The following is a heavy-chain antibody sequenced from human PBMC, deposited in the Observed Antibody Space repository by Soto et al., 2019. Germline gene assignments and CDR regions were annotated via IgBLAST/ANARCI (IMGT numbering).Heavy chain of an antibody. D-gene: IGHD6-6*01. CDR1: GGSVSSGSYY. Sequence: SETLSLTCTVSGGSVSSGSYYWSWIRQPPGKGLEWIGYIYYSGSTNYNPSLKSRVTISVDTSKNQFSLKLSSVTAADTAVYYCARDVQLEDWGQGTLVTVSS. V-gene: IGHV4-61*01. CDR3: ARDVQLED. J-gene: IGHJ4*02. CDR2: IYYSGST.